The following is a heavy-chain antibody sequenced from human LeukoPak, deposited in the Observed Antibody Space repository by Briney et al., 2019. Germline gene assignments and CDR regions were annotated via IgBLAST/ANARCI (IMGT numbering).Heavy chain of an antibody. Sequence: SETLSLTCTVSGGSISSYYWSWIRQPAGKGLEWIGRIYTSGSTNYNPSLKSRVTMSVDTSKNQFSLKPSSVTAADTAVYYCARTTSWYYYYYMDVWGKGTTVTISS. J-gene: IGHJ6*03. CDR2: IYTSGST. CDR3: ARTTSWYYYYYMDV. V-gene: IGHV4-4*07. D-gene: IGHD4-17*01. CDR1: GGSISSYY.